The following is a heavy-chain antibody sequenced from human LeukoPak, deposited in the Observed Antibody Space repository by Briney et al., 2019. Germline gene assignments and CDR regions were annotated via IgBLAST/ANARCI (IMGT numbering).Heavy chain of an antibody. CDR2: IYTSGST. CDR3: ARDIAVAGNYYYYYMDV. Sequence: SETLSLTCTVSGGSISSGSYYWSWIRQPAGKGLEWIGRIYTSGSTNYNPSLKSRVTISVDTSKNQFSLKLSSVTAEDTAVYYCARDIAVAGNYYYYYMDVWGKGTTVTVSS. CDR1: GGSISSGSYY. D-gene: IGHD6-19*01. J-gene: IGHJ6*03. V-gene: IGHV4-61*02.